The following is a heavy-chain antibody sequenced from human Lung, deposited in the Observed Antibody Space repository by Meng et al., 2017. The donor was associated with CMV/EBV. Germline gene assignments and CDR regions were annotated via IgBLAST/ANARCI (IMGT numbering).Heavy chain of an antibody. CDR3: ARDGAVPAAISHFHH. Sequence: GEXXKISCAASGFTFSSYWMHWVRQAPGKGLVWVSRINSDGSSTSYADSVKGRFTISRDNAKNTLYLQTNSLRAEDTAVYYCARDGAVPAAISHFHHWGQGTXVPVSS. D-gene: IGHD2-2*01. CDR1: GFTFSSYW. J-gene: IGHJ1*01. V-gene: IGHV3-74*01. CDR2: INSDGSST.